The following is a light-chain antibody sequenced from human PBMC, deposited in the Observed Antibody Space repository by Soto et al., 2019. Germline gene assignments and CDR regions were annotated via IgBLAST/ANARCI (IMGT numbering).Light chain of an antibody. CDR2: VNS. J-gene: IGLJ1*01. CDR1: SSDVGDYKY. CDR3: SSYTSSDTPDV. Sequence: QSALTQPASVSGSPGQSITISCTGTSSDVGDYKYVSWYQQHPDKAPKLIIFVNSNRPSGISNRFSASKSGNTASLTISGLQAEDEADYYCSSYTSSDTPDVFGIGTKVTVL. V-gene: IGLV2-14*01.